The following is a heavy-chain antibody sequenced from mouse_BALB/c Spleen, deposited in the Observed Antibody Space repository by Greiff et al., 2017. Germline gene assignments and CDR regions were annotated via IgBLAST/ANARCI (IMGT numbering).Heavy chain of an antibody. J-gene: IGHJ4*01. V-gene: IGHV10-1*02. CDR3: VRTGGYAMDY. CDR1: GFTFNTYA. CDR2: IRSKSNNYAT. Sequence: EVNVVESGGGLVQPKGSLKLSCAASGFTFNTYAMNWVRQAPGKGLEWVARIRSKSNNYATYYADSVKDRFTISRDDSQSMLYLQMNNLKTEDTAMYYCVRTGGYAMDYWGQGTSVTVSS.